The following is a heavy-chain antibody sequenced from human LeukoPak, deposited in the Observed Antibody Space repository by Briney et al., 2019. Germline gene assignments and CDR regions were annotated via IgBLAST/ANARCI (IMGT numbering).Heavy chain of an antibody. CDR3: ARRRLWFGELTDY. Sequence: SETLSLTCAVYGGSFSGYYWSWIRQPPGKGLEWIGEINHSGSTNYNPSLKSRVTISVDTSKNQFSLKLSSVTAADTAVYYCARRRLWFGELTDYWGQGTLVTVSS. CDR2: INHSGST. D-gene: IGHD3-10*01. CDR1: GGSFSGYY. V-gene: IGHV4-34*01. J-gene: IGHJ4*02.